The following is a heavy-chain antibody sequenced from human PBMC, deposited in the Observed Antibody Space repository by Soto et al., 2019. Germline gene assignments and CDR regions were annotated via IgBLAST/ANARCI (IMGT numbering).Heavy chain of an antibody. D-gene: IGHD2-2*01. CDR2: ISSTTNYI. CDR3: AKDGRARVVPAAMRWFDP. J-gene: IGHJ5*02. V-gene: IGHV3-21*04. Sequence: GGSLRLSCAASGFTFTRYSMNWVRQAPGKGLEWVSSISSTTNYIYYADSMKGRFTVSRDNAKNSVYLEMNSLSAEDTAVYYCAKDGRARVVPAAMRWFDPWGQGTLVTVSS. CDR1: GFTFTRYS.